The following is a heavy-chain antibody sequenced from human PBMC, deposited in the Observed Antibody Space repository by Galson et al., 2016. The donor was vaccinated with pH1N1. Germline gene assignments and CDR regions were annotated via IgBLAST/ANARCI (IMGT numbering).Heavy chain of an antibody. CDR2: MYPGGAT. D-gene: IGHD4-23*01. V-gene: IGHV3-53*01. CDR1: DFLVRDRF. Sequence: SLRLSCAASDFLVRDRFMSWVRQAPWKRLEWVSIMYPGGATYYADFAEGRFTISRDTSKNMFFLHMTALRADDTALYYCACDTVAHGADHWGQGTLVTVSS. CDR3: ACDTVAHGADH. J-gene: IGHJ5*02.